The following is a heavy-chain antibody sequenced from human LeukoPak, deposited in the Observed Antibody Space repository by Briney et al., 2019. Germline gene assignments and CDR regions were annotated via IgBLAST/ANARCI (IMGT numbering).Heavy chain of an antibody. J-gene: IGHJ4*02. CDR2: INPNSGGT. CDR1: GYTFTGYY. CDR3: ARADDILTGYLNYYFDY. Sequence: GASVKVSCKASGYTFTGYYMHWVRQAPGQGLEWMGWINPNSGGTNYAQKFQGRVTMTRDTSISTAYMELSGLRSDDTAVYYCARADDILTGYLNYYFDYWGQGTLVTVSS. V-gene: IGHV1-2*02. D-gene: IGHD3-9*01.